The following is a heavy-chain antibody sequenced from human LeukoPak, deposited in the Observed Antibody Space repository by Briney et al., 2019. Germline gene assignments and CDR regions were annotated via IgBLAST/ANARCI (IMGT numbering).Heavy chain of an antibody. D-gene: IGHD2-2*01. V-gene: IGHV4-39*07. Sequence: PSETLSLTCTVSGGSISSSSYYWGWIRQPPGKGLEWIGYIYYSGNTNYNPSLKSRVTISADTSKNQFSLKLSSVTAADTAVYYCASLSRGVVPAAIFGYWGQGTLVTVSS. CDR1: GGSISSSSYY. J-gene: IGHJ4*02. CDR3: ASLSRGVVPAAIFGY. CDR2: IYYSGNT.